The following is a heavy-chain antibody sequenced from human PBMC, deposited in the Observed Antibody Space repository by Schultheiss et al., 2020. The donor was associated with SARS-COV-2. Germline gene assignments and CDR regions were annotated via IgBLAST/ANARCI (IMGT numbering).Heavy chain of an antibody. CDR3: ARDGSRGYSYGYYFDY. V-gene: IGHV3-53*01. CDR1: GFTFSDYY. D-gene: IGHD5-18*01. J-gene: IGHJ4*02. Sequence: GGSLRLSCAASGFTFSDYYMSWIRQAPGKGLEWVSVIYSGGSTYYADSVKGRFTISRDNSKNTLYLQMNSLRAEDTAVYYCARDGSRGYSYGYYFDYWGQGTLVTVSS. CDR2: IYSGGST.